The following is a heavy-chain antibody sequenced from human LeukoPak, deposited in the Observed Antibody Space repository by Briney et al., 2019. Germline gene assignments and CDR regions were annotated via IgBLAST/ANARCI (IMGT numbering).Heavy chain of an antibody. CDR2: ISYDGSTK. J-gene: IGHJ5*02. CDR3: AGDITPFHQYNWFDP. CDR1: GFTFSSYA. Sequence: GGSLRLSCAASGFTFSSYAMHWVRQAPGKGLEWVAVISYDGSTKYNADSVKGRFTISRDNSKNTLYLQMNSLRAEDTAVYYCAGDITPFHQYNWFDPWGQGTLVTVSS. D-gene: IGHD3-3*01. V-gene: IGHV3-30-3*01.